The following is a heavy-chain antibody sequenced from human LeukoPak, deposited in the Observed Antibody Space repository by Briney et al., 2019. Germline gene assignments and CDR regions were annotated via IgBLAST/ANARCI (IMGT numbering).Heavy chain of an antibody. CDR3: AKGVYRSYGYDYFDY. D-gene: IGHD5-18*01. CDR2: ISSSAIST. V-gene: IGHV3-23*01. Sequence: PGRSLRLSCAASGFTFSSYAMSWVRQAPGKGLEWVSAISSSAISTYYADSVKGRFTISRDNSKNTLFLQMNSLRAEDTAVYYCAKGVYRSYGYDYFDYWGQGTLVTVSS. CDR1: GFTFSSYA. J-gene: IGHJ4*02.